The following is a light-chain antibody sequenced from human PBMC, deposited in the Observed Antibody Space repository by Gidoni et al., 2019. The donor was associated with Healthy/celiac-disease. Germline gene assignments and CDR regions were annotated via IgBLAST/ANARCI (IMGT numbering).Light chain of an antibody. CDR3: MQALQTPPFT. CDR1: QSLLHSNGYNY. V-gene: IGKV2-28*01. CDR2: LGS. Sequence: DIVMTQSPLYLPVTPGEPASISCRSSQSLLHSNGYNYLDWYLQKPGQSPQLLIYLGSNRASWVPDRFSGSGSGTDFTLKISRVEAEDVGVYYCMQALQTPPFTFGPGTKVEI. J-gene: IGKJ3*01.